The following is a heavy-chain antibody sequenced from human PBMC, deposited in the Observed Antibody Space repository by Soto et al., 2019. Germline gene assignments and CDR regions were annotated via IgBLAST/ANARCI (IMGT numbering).Heavy chain of an antibody. CDR1: GYTFTSYG. CDR3: ARLQVVPAAARWFDP. V-gene: IGHV1-18*01. Sequence: QVQLVQSGAEVKKPGASVKVSCKASGYTFTSYGISWVRQAPGQGLEWMGWISAYNGNTNYAQKPQGRVTTTTDTTTSTAYMELRRLRSDGTAVYYCARLQVVPAAARWFDPWGQGTLVTVSS. D-gene: IGHD2-2*01. J-gene: IGHJ5*02. CDR2: ISAYNGNT.